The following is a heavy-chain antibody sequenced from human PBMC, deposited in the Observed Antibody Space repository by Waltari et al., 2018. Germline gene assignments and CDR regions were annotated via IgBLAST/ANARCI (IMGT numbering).Heavy chain of an antibody. CDR1: VGTFSSYA. CDR3: AREGPTTVTHSWTLDY. CDR2: IIPIFGTA. D-gene: IGHD4-17*01. Sequence: VQLVQSGAEVKKPGSSVKVSCKASVGTFSSYAISWVRQATGQGLEWMGGIIPIFGTANYAQKFQGRVTITADESTSTAYMELSSLRSEDTAVYYCAREGPTTVTHSWTLDYWGQGTLVTVSS. V-gene: IGHV1-69*01. J-gene: IGHJ4*02.